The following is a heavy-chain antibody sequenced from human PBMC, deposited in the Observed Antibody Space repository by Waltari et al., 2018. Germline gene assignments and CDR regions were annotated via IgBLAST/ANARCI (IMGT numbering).Heavy chain of an antibody. Sequence: EVQLVESGGGLVQPGGSLRLSCAASGFTFSNNWMTWVRQAPGKGVGGVANINQEGSEKYSVESVKGRFTISRDNAKNSLYLQLNSLRADDTAVYYCTRGGDDSSWYWRNWGQGTLVTVSS. CDR1: GFTFSNNW. V-gene: IGHV3-7*01. CDR3: TRGGDDSSWYWRN. CDR2: INQEGSEK. D-gene: IGHD6-13*01. J-gene: IGHJ4*02.